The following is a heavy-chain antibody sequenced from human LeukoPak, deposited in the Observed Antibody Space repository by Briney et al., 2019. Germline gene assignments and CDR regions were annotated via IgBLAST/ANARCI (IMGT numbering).Heavy chain of an antibody. D-gene: IGHD1-14*01. V-gene: IGHV3-21*01. CDR1: GFTFSDYS. Sequence: GGSLRLSCAASGFTFSDYSMNWVRQAPGKGLEWVSSISSSGSYIDYADSVKGRFTISRDNAKNSLYLQMNSLRAGDTAVYYCARGGILGGQGTLVTVSS. J-gene: IGHJ4*02. CDR2: ISSSGSYI. CDR3: ARGGIL.